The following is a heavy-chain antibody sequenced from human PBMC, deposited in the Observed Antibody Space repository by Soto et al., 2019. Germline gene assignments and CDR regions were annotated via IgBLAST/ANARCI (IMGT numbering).Heavy chain of an antibody. CDR1: GGSISSSSYY. CDR3: ARLGGDTVTTNNYYYYYYMDV. V-gene: IGHV4-39*01. CDR2: IYYSGST. D-gene: IGHD4-17*01. J-gene: IGHJ6*03. Sequence: SETLSLTCTVSGGSISSSSYYWGWIRQPPGKGLEWIGSIYYSGSTYYNPSLKSRVTISVDTSKNQFSLKLSSVTAADTAVYYCARLGGDTVTTNNYYYYYYMDVWGKGTTVTVSS.